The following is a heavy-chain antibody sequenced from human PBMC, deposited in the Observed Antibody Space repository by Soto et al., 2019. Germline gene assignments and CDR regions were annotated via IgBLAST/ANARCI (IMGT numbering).Heavy chain of an antibody. J-gene: IGHJ6*02. CDR2: INAGNGNT. CDR3: ASLRALAGYDGMDV. Sequence: ASVKVSCKASGYTFTSYAMHWVRQAPGQRLEWMGWINAGNGNTKYSQKFQGRVTITRDTSASTAYMELSSLRSEDTAVYYCASLRALAGYDGMDVWGPRPTLTFS. V-gene: IGHV1-3*01. CDR1: GYTFTSYA. D-gene: IGHD6-19*01.